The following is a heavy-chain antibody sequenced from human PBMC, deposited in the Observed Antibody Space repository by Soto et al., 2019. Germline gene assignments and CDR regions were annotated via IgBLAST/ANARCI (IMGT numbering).Heavy chain of an antibody. CDR2: INAGNGNR. Sequence: VKVSCKASGYTFTSYAMHWVRQAPGQRLEWMGWINAGNGNRKYSQKFQGRVTITRDTSASTAYMELSSLRSEDTAVYYCARDRYDSNWPNLYSRAQRTLVTVS. D-gene: IGHD6-13*01. J-gene: IGHJ5*01. CDR1: GYTFTSYA. CDR3: ARDRYDSNWPNLYS. V-gene: IGHV1-3*01.